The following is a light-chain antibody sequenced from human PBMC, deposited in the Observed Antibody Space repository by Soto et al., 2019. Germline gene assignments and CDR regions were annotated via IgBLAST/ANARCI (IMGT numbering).Light chain of an antibody. CDR2: LGS. Sequence: EIVMTQSPLSLPVTPGEPASISCRSSQSLLHSNGYDSLDWYLQKPGQSPQLLIYLGSNRASGVXAXXSGSGSGTEFTLKISRVEADDVGVYYCMQALQSPPTFGQGTKVEIK. CDR3: MQALQSPPT. V-gene: IGKV2-28*01. J-gene: IGKJ1*01. CDR1: QSLLHSNGYDS.